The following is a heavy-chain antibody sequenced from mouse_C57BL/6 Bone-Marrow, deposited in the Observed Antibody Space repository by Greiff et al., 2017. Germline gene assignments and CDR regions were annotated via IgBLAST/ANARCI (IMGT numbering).Heavy chain of an antibody. CDR1: GYTFTNYW. CDR3: ARGHYYGSNDY. D-gene: IGHD1-1*01. V-gene: IGHV1-63*01. J-gene: IGHJ2*01. CDR2: IYPGGGYT. Sequence: QVQLQQSGAELVRPGTSVKMSCKASGYTFTNYWIGWAKQRPGHGLEWIGDIYPGGGYTNSNEKFKGKATLTADNSSSTASMQFRSLTSENSSIXYCARGHYYGSNDYWGQGTTLTVSS.